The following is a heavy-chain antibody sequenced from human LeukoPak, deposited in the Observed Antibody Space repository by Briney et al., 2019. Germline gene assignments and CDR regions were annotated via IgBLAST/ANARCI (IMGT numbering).Heavy chain of an antibody. CDR2: FDPAAGTT. D-gene: IGHD2-2*01. Sequence: RASVNVSRKVSGDILTELSIHWVRQTPGKGFEWMGGFDPAAGTTLYAQTFQDRIIMTEDTSTGTTSVELGSLTSDDTAIYYCATFVVPAANRGFWGQGTLVTVSS. CDR1: GDILTELS. J-gene: IGHJ4*02. CDR3: ATFVVPAANRGF. V-gene: IGHV1-24*01.